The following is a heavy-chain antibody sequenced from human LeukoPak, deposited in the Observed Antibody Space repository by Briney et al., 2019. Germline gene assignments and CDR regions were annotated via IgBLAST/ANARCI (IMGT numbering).Heavy chain of an antibody. CDR2: INSDGSST. J-gene: IGHJ4*02. V-gene: IGHV3-74*01. CDR3: AREGGGYSGYDLSYFDY. Sequence: GGSLRLSCVVSGFTFSTYWMHWVRQAPGKGLVWVSRINSDGSSTSYADSVKGRFTISRDNAKNTLYLQMNSLRAEDTAVYYCAREGGGYSGYDLSYFDYWGQGTLVTVSS. D-gene: IGHD5-12*01. CDR1: GFTFSTYW.